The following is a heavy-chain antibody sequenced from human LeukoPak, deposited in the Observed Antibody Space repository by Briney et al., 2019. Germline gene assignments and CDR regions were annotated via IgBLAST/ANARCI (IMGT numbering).Heavy chain of an antibody. J-gene: IGHJ4*02. CDR3: ARDGLAGYIVVVPASPFDY. Sequence: ASVKVSCKASGYAFTSYGISWVRQAPGQGLEWMGWISAYNGNTNYAQKLQGRVTMTTDTSTSTAYMELRSLRSDDTAVYYCARDGLAGYIVVVPASPFDYWGQGTLVTVSS. CDR2: ISAYNGNT. V-gene: IGHV1-18*01. CDR1: GYAFTSYG. D-gene: IGHD2-2*01.